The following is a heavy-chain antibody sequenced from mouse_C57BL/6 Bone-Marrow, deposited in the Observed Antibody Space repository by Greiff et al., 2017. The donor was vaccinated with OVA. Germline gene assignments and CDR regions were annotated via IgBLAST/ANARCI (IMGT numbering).Heavy chain of an antibody. J-gene: IGHJ3*01. V-gene: IGHV1-81*01. Sequence: VQLQQSGAELARPGASVKLSCKASGYTFTSYGISWVKQRTGQGLEWIGEIYPRSGNTYYNEKFKGKATLTADKSSRTAYMELRSLTSEDSAVYFCARSLDSSEFAYWGQGTLVTVSA. CDR1: GYTFTSYG. CDR3: ARSLDSSEFAY. CDR2: IYPRSGNT. D-gene: IGHD3-2*02.